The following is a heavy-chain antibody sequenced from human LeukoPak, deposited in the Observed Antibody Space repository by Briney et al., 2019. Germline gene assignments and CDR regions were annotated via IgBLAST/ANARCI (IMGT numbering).Heavy chain of an antibody. D-gene: IGHD6-13*01. J-gene: IGHJ4*02. CDR2: ISSSGATI. Sequence: GGSLRLSCEASGFSFSDYEMNWVRQAPGQGLEWVSYISSSGATIYYADSVRGRITVSRDNAKNSLYLQTDSLRAEDTAIYYCAREGSSWYGIDYWGQGTLVTVSP. V-gene: IGHV3-48*03. CDR3: AREGSSWYGIDY. CDR1: GFSFSDYE.